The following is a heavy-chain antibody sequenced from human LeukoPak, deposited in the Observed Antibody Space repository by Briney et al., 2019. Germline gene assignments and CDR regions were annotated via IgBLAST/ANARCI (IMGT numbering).Heavy chain of an antibody. J-gene: IGHJ4*02. CDR2: IYYSGST. CDR1: GGSISSSSYY. CDR3: ARVGWRWLQPFDY. V-gene: IGHV4-39*07. Sequence: PSETLSLTCTVSGGSISSSSYYWGWIRQPPGKGLEWIGSIYYSGSTYYNPSLKSRVTISVDTSKNQFSLKLSSVTAADTAVYYCARVGWRWLQPFDYWGQGTLVTVSS. D-gene: IGHD5-24*01.